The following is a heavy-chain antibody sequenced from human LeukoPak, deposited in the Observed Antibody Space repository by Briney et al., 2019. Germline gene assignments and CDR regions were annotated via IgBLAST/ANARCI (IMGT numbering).Heavy chain of an antibody. J-gene: IGHJ4*02. Sequence: MASETLSLTCTVSGGSISSSSYYWGWIRQPPGKGLEWIGSIYYSGSTYYNPSLKSRVTISVDTSKNQFSLKLSSVTAADTAVYCCARVYSSGWFDYWGQGTLVTVSS. V-gene: IGHV4-39*01. CDR2: IYYSGST. CDR3: ARVYSSGWFDY. CDR1: GGSISSSSYY. D-gene: IGHD6-19*01.